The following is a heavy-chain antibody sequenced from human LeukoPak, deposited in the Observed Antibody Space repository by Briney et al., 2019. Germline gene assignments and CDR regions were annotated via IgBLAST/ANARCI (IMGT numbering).Heavy chain of an antibody. D-gene: IGHD3-16*01. V-gene: IGHV3-7*01. J-gene: IGHJ4*02. CDR3: ATGGHLDY. CDR2: INEDGSKE. CDR1: GLTFSSFW. Sequence: PGGSLRPSCVASGLTFSSFWMTWARQAPGKGLEWVANINEDGSKENYVDSVKGRFTIARDNAKNSLSLQMNSLRAEDSAVYYCATGGHLDYWGQGTRVTVSS.